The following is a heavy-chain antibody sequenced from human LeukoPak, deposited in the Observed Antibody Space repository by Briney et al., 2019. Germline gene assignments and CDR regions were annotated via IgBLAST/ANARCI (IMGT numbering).Heavy chain of an antibody. V-gene: IGHV3-21*01. CDR1: GFTFSSYN. J-gene: IGHJ5*02. CDR3: ARGRTRRFDP. CDR2: ISSSSSYI. D-gene: IGHD3-3*01. Sequence: GGSLRLSCAASGFTFSSYNMNWVRQAPGKGLEWVSSISSSSSYIYYADSVKGRFTISRDNAKNSLYLQMNSLRAEDTAVYYCARGRTRRFDPWGQGTLVTVSS.